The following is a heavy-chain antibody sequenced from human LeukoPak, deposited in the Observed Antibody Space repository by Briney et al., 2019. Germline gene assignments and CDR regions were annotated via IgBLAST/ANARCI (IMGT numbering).Heavy chain of an antibody. J-gene: IGHJ6*02. V-gene: IGHV1-2*02. D-gene: IGHD5-18*01. CDR1: GYTFTGYY. Sequence: VASVKVSCKASGYTFTGYYMHWVRQAPGQGLEWMGWINPNSGGTNYAQKFQGRVTMTRDTSISTAYMQLSRLRSDDTAVYYCARGYSYGYHYYGMDVWGQGTTVTVSS. CDR2: INPNSGGT. CDR3: ARGYSYGYHYYGMDV.